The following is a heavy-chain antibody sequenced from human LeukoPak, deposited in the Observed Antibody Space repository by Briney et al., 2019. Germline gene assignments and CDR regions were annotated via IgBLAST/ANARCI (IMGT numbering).Heavy chain of an antibody. J-gene: IGHJ4*02. CDR1: GGSIGSGGYY. Sequence: SQTLSLTCTVSGGSIGSGGYYWSWIRQHPGKGLEWIGYIYYSGSTYYNPSLKSRVTISVDTSKNQFSLKLSSVTAADTAVYYCARARYYDYVWGSYLSEFDYWGQGTLVTVSS. V-gene: IGHV4-31*03. CDR3: ARARYYDYVWGSYLSEFDY. D-gene: IGHD3-16*02. CDR2: IYYSGST.